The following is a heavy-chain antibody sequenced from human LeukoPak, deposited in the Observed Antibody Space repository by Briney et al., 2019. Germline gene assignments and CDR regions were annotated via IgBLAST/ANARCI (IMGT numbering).Heavy chain of an antibody. J-gene: IGHJ5*02. V-gene: IGHV4-38-2*01. Sequence: LETLSLTCAVSGYSISSGYYCGWIRQAPGKGLEWIGSIYHSGSTYYNPSLKSRVTISVDTSKNQFSLRLSSVTAADTAVYYCARHFSPGNWFDPWGQGTLVTVSS. CDR2: IYHSGST. D-gene: IGHD3-3*02. CDR3: ARHFSPGNWFDP. CDR1: GYSISSGYY.